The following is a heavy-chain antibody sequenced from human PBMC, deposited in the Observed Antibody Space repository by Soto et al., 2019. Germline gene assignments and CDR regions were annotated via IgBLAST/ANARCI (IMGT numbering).Heavy chain of an antibody. D-gene: IGHD2-21*02. Sequence: EVQPVESGGGLVQPGGSLRLSCAASGFTFSSYWMHWVRQAPGKGLVWVSRINSDGSSTSYADSVKGRFTISRDNAKNTQYLQMNSLRAEDTAVYYCARPRPYCGGDCPDSWGQGTLVTVSS. CDR3: ARPRPYCGGDCPDS. J-gene: IGHJ4*02. CDR1: GFTFSSYW. V-gene: IGHV3-74*01. CDR2: INSDGSST.